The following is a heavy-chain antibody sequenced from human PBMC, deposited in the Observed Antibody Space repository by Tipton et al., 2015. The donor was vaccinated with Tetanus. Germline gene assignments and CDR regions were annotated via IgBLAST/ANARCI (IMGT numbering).Heavy chain of an antibody. CDR3: ARDRGVRGGYYYYHGMDV. J-gene: IGHJ6*02. CDR2: ISNSGST. CDR1: GGSISGSSYY. D-gene: IGHD3-10*01. V-gene: IGHV4-31*03. Sequence: TLSLTCSVSGGSISGSSYYWSWIRQPPGEGLEWIGYISNSGSTYYNPSLKSRVTISVDTSQKQISLKVNSVTAADTAVYYCARDRGVRGGYYYYHGMDVWGQGTTVTVSS.